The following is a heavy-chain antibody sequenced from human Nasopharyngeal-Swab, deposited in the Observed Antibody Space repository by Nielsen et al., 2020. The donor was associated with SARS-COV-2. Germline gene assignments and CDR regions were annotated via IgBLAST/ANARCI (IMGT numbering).Heavy chain of an antibody. V-gene: IGHV4-39*01. CDR2: IYYSGST. J-gene: IGHJ4*02. Sequence: WIRQGPGKGLEWIGSIYYSGSTYYNPSLKRRVTISVDTSKNQFSLKLSSVTAADTAVYYCARLDVSAAGRDYWGQGTLVTVSS. CDR3: ARLDVSAAGRDY. D-gene: IGHD6-13*01.